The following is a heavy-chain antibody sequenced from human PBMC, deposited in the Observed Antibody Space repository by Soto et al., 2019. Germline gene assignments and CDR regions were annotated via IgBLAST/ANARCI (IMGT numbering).Heavy chain of an antibody. D-gene: IGHD3-10*01. CDR1: GGSFSSSFW. CDR3: ATISPFGEFLDF. V-gene: IGHV4-4*02. J-gene: IGHJ4*02. Sequence: SETLSLTCAVSGGSFSSSFWWTWVRQPPGMGLEWIGEIYHSGSTNYNPSLKSRVTILLNRSKNHFSLTLSSVTAADTAVYYCATISPFGEFLDFWGQGTLVTVSS. CDR2: IYHSGST.